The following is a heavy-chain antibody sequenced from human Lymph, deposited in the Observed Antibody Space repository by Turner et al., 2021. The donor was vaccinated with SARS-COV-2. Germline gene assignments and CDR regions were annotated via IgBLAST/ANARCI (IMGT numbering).Heavy chain of an antibody. J-gene: IGHJ4*02. CDR3: ARDWRAGNY. CDR1: GFTFSSYA. V-gene: IGHV3-64*01. Sequence: EVQLVESGGGLVQPGGSLRLYCAASGFTFSSYAMHWVRQAPGKGLEYVSAISSDGVSTYYANSVKGRVTISRDNSKNTLYLQMGSLRAEDMAVYYCARDWRAGNYWGQGTLVTVSS. CDR2: ISSDGVST. D-gene: IGHD3-3*01.